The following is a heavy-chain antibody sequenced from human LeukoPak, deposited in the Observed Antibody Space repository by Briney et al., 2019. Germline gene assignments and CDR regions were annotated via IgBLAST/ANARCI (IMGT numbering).Heavy chain of an antibody. Sequence: GGSLRLSCAASGFTFSNYGMNWVRQAPGKGLEWVSIITSGVGITYYADSVKGRFTISRDNSKNTLYLQMSSLRAEDTAVYYCAKGDYYDLDYWGQGTLVAVSS. CDR2: ITSGVGIT. D-gene: IGHD3-22*01. CDR1: GFTFSNYG. CDR3: AKGDYYDLDY. J-gene: IGHJ4*02. V-gene: IGHV3-23*01.